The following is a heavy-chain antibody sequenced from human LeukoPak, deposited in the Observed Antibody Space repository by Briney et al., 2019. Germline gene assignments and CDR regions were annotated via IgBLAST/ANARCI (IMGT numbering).Heavy chain of an antibody. D-gene: IGHD3-10*01. CDR2: IYYSGST. J-gene: IGHJ4*02. V-gene: IGHV4-39*07. CDR1: GGSISSSSYY. CDR3: ARDPTRPTYYYGSGSN. Sequence: SETLSLTCTVSGGSISSSSYYWGWIRQPPGKGLEWIESIYYSGSTYYNPSLKSRVTISVDTSKNQFSLKLSSVTAADTAVYYCARDPTRPTYYYGSGSNWGQGTLVTVSS.